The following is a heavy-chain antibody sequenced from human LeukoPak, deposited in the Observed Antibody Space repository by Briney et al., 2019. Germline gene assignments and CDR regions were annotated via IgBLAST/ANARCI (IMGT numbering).Heavy chain of an antibody. J-gene: IGHJ4*02. CDR2: ISTYNGET. CDR1: GYTFINYG. V-gene: IGHV1-18*01. D-gene: IGHD3-9*01. Sequence: ASVKVSCKASGYTFINYGISWVRQAPGQGLEWMGWISTYNGETNYAQKIKGRVTMTTDTSTTTAYMELRSLRSDDTAVYYCAREVPYYDILTGYGNYFDYWGQGTLVTVSS. CDR3: AREVPYYDILTGYGNYFDY.